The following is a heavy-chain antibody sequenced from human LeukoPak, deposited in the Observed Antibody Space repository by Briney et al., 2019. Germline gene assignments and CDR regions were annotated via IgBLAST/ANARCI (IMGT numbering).Heavy chain of an antibody. J-gene: IGHJ4*02. CDR1: GFTFSSYG. V-gene: IGHV3-30*02. Sequence: GGSLRLSCAASGFTFSSYGMHWVRQAPGKGLEWVAFIRYDGSNKYYADSVKGRFTISRDNSKNTLYLQMNSLRAEDTAVYYCAKGQRFYGEYYFDQWGQGTLVTVSS. CDR2: IRYDGSNK. D-gene: IGHD4-17*01. CDR3: AKGQRFYGEYYFDQ.